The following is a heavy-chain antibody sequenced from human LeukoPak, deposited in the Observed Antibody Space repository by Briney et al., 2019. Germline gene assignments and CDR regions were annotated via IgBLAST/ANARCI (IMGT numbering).Heavy chain of an antibody. Sequence: GGSLRLSCAASGFTFDDYGMSWVRQVPGKGLEWVAGINWNNGKTNYADSVKGRFTISRDNAKNSLYLQMNSLRAEDTAVYYCARDAEVVPAAIDYFDYWGQGTLVTVSS. D-gene: IGHD2-2*02. CDR2: INWNNGKT. CDR1: GFTFDDYG. CDR3: ARDAEVVPAAIDYFDY. J-gene: IGHJ4*02. V-gene: IGHV3-20*04.